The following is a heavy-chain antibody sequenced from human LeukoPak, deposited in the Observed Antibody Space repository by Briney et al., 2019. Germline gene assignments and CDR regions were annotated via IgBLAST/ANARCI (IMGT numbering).Heavy chain of an antibody. CDR1: GFTFSSNW. V-gene: IGHV3-74*01. D-gene: IGHD1-26*01. CDR2: INEDGSTT. J-gene: IGHJ3*01. Sequence: GGSLRLSCAASGFTFSSNWMHWVRQAPGKGLVWVSRINEDGSTTNYADSVKGRSTIFRDNAKNTLYLQMNSLRAEDTAVYYCAREGSYLDAFDLWGQGTMVTVSS. CDR3: AREGSYLDAFDL.